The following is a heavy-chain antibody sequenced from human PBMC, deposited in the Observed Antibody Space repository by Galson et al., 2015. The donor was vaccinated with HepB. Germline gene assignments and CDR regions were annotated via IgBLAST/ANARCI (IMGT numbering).Heavy chain of an antibody. Sequence: SLRLSCAASGFTFSSYEMNWVRQAPGKGLEWVSYISSSGSTIYYADSVKGRFTISRDNAKNSLYLQMNSLRAEDTAVYYCARGIREQWPHEPDYWGQGTLVTVSS. V-gene: IGHV3-48*03. CDR1: GFTFSSYE. J-gene: IGHJ4*02. CDR2: ISSSGSTI. D-gene: IGHD6-19*01. CDR3: ARGIREQWPHEPDY.